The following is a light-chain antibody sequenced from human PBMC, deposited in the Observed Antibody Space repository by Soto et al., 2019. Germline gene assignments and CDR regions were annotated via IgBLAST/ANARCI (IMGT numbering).Light chain of an antibody. CDR3: QQYGSSLIT. CDR1: HSVSSSA. V-gene: IGKV3-20*01. Sequence: EIVLTQSPGTLSLSPGERATLSFMASHSVSSSALAWYQQKLGQAPRLLIFGASSRATGIPDRFSGSGSGTDFTLTISRLEPEDFAVYYCQQYGSSLITFGQGTRLEIK. J-gene: IGKJ5*01. CDR2: GAS.